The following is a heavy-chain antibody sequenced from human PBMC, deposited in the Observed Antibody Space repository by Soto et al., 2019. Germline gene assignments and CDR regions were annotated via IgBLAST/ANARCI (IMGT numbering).Heavy chain of an antibody. J-gene: IGHJ4*02. V-gene: IGHV1-69*02. CDR3: ARRARIAARSVGGLDY. Sequence: QVQLVQSGAEVKKPGSSVKVSCKASGGTFSSYTISWVRQAPGQGLEWMGRIIPILGIANSAQKFQGRVTITADKSTSTAYMELSSLRSEDTAVYYCARRARIAARSVGGLDYWGQGTLVTVSS. CDR2: IIPILGIA. CDR1: GGTFSSYT. D-gene: IGHD6-6*01.